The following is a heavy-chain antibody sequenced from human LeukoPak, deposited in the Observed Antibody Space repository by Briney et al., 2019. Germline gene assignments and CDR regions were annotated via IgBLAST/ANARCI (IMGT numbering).Heavy chain of an antibody. D-gene: IGHD4-17*01. CDR3: TRFPVTTIDY. Sequence: GGSLRLSCAASGFTFSGSAMHWVRQASGKGLEWVGRIRSKANSYATAYAASVKGRFTISRDDSKNTAYPQMNSLKTEDTAVYYCTRFPVTTIDYWGQGTLVTVSS. CDR1: GFTFSGSA. V-gene: IGHV3-73*01. CDR2: IRSKANSYAT. J-gene: IGHJ4*02.